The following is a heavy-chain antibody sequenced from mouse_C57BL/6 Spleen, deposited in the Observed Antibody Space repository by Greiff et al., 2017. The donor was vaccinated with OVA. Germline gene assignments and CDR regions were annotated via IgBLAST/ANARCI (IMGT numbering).Heavy chain of an antibody. CDR2: IYPGDGDT. D-gene: IGHD2-4*01. V-gene: IGHV1-82*01. Sequence: QVQLQQSGPELVKPGASVKLSCKASGYAFSSSWMNWVKQRPGRGLEWIGRIYPGDGDTNYNGTFKGKATLTADKSSSTAYMQLSSLTSEDSAVYFCARVYYDYDLDYFDYWGQGTTLTVSS. J-gene: IGHJ2*01. CDR3: ARVYYDYDLDYFDY. CDR1: GYAFSSSW.